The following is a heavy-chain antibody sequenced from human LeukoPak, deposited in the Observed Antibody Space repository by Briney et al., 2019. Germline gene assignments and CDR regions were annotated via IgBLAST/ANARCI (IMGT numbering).Heavy chain of an antibody. CDR1: GGSISSYY. CDR2: IYYNGST. V-gene: IGHV4-59*01. D-gene: IGHD3-22*01. J-gene: IGHJ3*02. CDR3: ARRLYYYDSSGFSDDAFDI. Sequence: SETLSLTCSVSGGSISSYYWSWIRQPPGKGLEWIGYIYYNGSTNYNPSLKSRVTISVDTSRNQFSLKLSSVTAADTAVYYCARRLYYYDSSGFSDDAFDIWGQGTMVTVSS.